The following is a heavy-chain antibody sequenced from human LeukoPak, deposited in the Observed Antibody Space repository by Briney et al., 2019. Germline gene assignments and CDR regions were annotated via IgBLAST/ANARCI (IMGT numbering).Heavy chain of an antibody. V-gene: IGHV1-18*01. D-gene: IGHD3-22*01. CDR1: GYTFTSYG. Sequence: ASVKVSCKASGYTFTSYGISWVRQAPGQGLEWMGWISAYNGNTNYAQKLQGRVTMTTDTSTSTAYMELRSLRSDDTAVYYCARDRRTYDSSGYQEWWSDPWGQGTLVNVSS. CDR3: ARDRRTYDSSGYQEWWSDP. CDR2: ISAYNGNT. J-gene: IGHJ5*02.